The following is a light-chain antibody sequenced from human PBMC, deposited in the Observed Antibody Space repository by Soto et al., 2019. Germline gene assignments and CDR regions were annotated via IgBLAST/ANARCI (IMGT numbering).Light chain of an antibody. CDR3: QQSYSTLMWT. CDR1: HNIGKY. J-gene: IGKJ1*01. V-gene: IGKV1-39*01. Sequence: DIQMTQSPSSLSASVGDRVTISCRASHNIGKYLSWYQQKPGKAPKLLIYDASSLQSGVPSRFRGSGSGTDFTLTIISLQPEDFATYFCQQSYSTLMWTFGQGTKVEIK. CDR2: DAS.